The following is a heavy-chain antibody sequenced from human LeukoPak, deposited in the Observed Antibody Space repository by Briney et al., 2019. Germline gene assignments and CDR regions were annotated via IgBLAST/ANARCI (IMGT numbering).Heavy chain of an antibody. J-gene: IGHJ4*02. Sequence: ASETLSLTCAVYAGSVSGYYWNWIRQPPGKGLEWIGEIDHSGSTNYNPSLKSRVTISVDTSKNQFSLKLSSVTAADTAVYYCARDRRMVGADYWGQGTLVTVSS. CDR3: ARDRRMVGADY. CDR1: AGSVSGYY. D-gene: IGHD2-15*01. V-gene: IGHV4-34*01. CDR2: IDHSGST.